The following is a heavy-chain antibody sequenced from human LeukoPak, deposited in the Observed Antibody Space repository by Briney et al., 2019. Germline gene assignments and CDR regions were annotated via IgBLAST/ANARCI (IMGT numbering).Heavy chain of an antibody. Sequence: GGSLRLSCAASGFTFSSYAMSWVRQAPGKGLEWVSAISGSGGSTYYADSVKGRFTISGDNSKNTLYLQMNSLRAEDTAVYYCAKDSRAGGGWYPWFNPWGQGTLVTVSS. D-gene: IGHD6-19*01. CDR3: AKDSRAGGGWYPWFNP. J-gene: IGHJ5*02. CDR1: GFTFSSYA. CDR2: ISGSGGST. V-gene: IGHV3-23*01.